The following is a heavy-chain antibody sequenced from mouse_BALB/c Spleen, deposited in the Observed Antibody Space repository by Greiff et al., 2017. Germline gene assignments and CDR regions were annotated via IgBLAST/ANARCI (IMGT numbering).Heavy chain of an antibody. CDR1: GYTFTSYW. Sequence: QVQLQQSGAELAKPGASVKMSCKASGYTFTSYWMHWVKQRPGQGLEWIGYINPSTGYTEYNQKFKDKATLTADKSSSTAYMQLSSLTSEDSAVYYCARSPLLRPYWGQGTLVTVSA. D-gene: IGHD1-1*01. J-gene: IGHJ3*01. V-gene: IGHV1-7*01. CDR3: ARSPLLRPY. CDR2: INPSTGYT.